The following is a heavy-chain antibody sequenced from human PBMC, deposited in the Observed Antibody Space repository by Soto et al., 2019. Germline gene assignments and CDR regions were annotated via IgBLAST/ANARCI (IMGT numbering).Heavy chain of an antibody. CDR2: IYHSGST. CDR1: GGSISSGGYS. CDR3: ARGFGELLGYYYGMDV. J-gene: IGHJ6*02. V-gene: IGHV4-30-2*01. Sequence: SETLSLTCAVSGGSISSGGYSWSWIRQPPGKGLEWIGYIYHSGSTYYNPSLKSRVTISVDRSKNQFSLRLSSVTAADTAVYYCARGFGELLGYYYGMDVWGQGTTVTVSS. D-gene: IGHD3-10*01.